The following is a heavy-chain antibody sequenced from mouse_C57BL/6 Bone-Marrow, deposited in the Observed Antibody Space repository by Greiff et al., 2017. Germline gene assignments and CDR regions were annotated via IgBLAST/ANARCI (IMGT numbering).Heavy chain of an antibody. CDR2: FYPGSGSI. CDR3: AKHERYYDYAEYFDY. CDR1: GYTFTEYT. V-gene: IGHV1-62-2*01. Sequence: QVQLQQSGAELVKPGASVKLSCKASGYTFTEYTIHWVKQRSGQGLEWIGWFYPGSGSIKYNERFKDKATLTADKSSNTVYMELSRLTSEDSAVYFSAKHERYYDYAEYFDYWGQGTTLTVSS. J-gene: IGHJ2*01. D-gene: IGHD2-4*01.